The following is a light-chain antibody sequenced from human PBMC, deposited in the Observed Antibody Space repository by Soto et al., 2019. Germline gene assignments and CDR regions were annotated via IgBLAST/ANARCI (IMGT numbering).Light chain of an antibody. CDR2: RNN. V-gene: IGLV1-47*01. CDR1: SSNIGSNY. J-gene: IGLJ2*01. Sequence: QSVLTQPPSASGTPGQRVTISCSGSSSNIGSNYVYWYQQLPGTAPKLLIYRNNQRPSGVPDRFSGSKSGTSASLAISGLRSEDEADYYCAAWDDSLSGPRVFGGGTMVTVL. CDR3: AAWDDSLSGPRV.